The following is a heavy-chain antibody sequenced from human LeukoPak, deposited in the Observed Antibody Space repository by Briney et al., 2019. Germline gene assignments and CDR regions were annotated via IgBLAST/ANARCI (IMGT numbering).Heavy chain of an antibody. CDR3: ARGFCSSTNCYQGPFDF. J-gene: IGHJ4*02. V-gene: IGHV3-15*01. CDR2: IKSKTDGGTT. CDR1: GFTFSNAW. D-gene: IGHD2-2*01. Sequence: GGCLRLSCAASGFTFSNAWMSWVSQAPGSGLEWVGRIKSKTDGGTTDYAAPVKGRFTISRDDSKNTLYLQMNSLKTEDTAVYYCARGFCSSTNCYQGPFDFWGQGTLVTVSS.